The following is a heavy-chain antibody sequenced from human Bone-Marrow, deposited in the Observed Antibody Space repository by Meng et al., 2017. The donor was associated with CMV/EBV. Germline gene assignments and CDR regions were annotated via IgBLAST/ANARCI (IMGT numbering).Heavy chain of an antibody. CDR2: IYYSGST. J-gene: IGHJ4*02. CDR1: GGSISSSSYY. Sequence: SETLSLTCTVSGGSISSSSYYWGWIRQPPGKGLEWIGSIYYSGSTYYNSSLKSRVTITVETSKNQFSLKLSSVTAADTAVYYCSRNIVGDLDYCSGNYYLDYWGQGTLVTVSS. D-gene: IGHD3-10*01. CDR3: SRNIVGDLDYCSGNYYLDY. V-gene: IGHV4-39*07.